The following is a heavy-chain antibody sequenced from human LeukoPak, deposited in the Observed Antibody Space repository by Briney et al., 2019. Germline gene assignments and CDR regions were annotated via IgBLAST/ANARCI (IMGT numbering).Heavy chain of an antibody. D-gene: IGHD2-15*01. J-gene: IGHJ5*02. CDR2: IIPIFGTA. V-gene: IGHV1-69*13. CDR1: GGTFISYA. CDR3: ARDFIPPHYTIDRYCSGGSCYGGQNWFDP. Sequence: SVKVSCKASGGTFISYAISWVRQAPGQGLEWMGGIIPIFGTANYAQKFQGRVTITADESTSTAYMELSSLRSEDTAVYYCARDFIPPHYTIDRYCSGGSCYGGQNWFDPWGQGTLVTVSS.